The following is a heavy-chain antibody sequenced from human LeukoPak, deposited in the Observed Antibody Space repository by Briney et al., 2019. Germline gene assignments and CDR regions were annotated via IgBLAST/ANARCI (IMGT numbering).Heavy chain of an antibody. CDR1: GFTFSSYS. V-gene: IGHV3-21*01. D-gene: IGHD2-15*01. CDR3: ARDLDCSGGSCYRGSSDYYYYGMDV. J-gene: IGHJ6*02. Sequence: GGSLRLPCAASGFTFSSYSVNWVRQAPGKGLEWVSSISSSSSYIYYADSVKGRFTISRDNAKNSLYLQMNSLRAEDTAVYYCARDLDCSGGSCYRGSSDYYYYGMDVWGQGTTVTVSS. CDR2: ISSSSSYI.